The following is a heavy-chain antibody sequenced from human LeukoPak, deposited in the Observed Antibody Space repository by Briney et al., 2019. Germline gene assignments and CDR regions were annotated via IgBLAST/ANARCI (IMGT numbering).Heavy chain of an antibody. CDR3: AREEGVRGVPLFDP. Sequence: KPSETLSLTCTVSGGSVSSGSYYWSWIRQPPGKGLEWIGYIYYSGSTNYNPSLKSRVTISVDTSKNLFSLKLSSVTAADTAVYYCAREEGVRGVPLFDPWGQGTLVTVSS. CDR2: IYYSGST. J-gene: IGHJ5*02. V-gene: IGHV4-61*01. D-gene: IGHD3-10*01. CDR1: GGSVSSGSYY.